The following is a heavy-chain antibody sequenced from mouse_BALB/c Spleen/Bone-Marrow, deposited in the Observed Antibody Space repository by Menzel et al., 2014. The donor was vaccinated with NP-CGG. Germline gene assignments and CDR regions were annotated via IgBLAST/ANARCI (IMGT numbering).Heavy chain of an antibody. J-gene: IGHJ4*01. V-gene: IGHV5-6-4*01. CDR1: GFTFSSYT. D-gene: IGHD2-1*01. CDR2: ISSGGSYT. Sequence: EVQVVESGGGLVKPGGSLKLSCAASGFTFSSYTMSWVRQTPEKRLEWVATISSGGSYTYYPDSVKGRFTISRDNAKNTLYLQMSSLKSEDTAMYYCTRGGKGNYDYAMDYWGQGTSVTVSS. CDR3: TRGGKGNYDYAMDY.